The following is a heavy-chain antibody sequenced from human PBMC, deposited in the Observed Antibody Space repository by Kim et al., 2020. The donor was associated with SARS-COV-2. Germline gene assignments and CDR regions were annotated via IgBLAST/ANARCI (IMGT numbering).Heavy chain of an antibody. CDR3: ARVRDCTNGVCYTNYFDY. Sequence: SETLSLTCAVYGGSFSGYYWSWIRQPPGKGLEWIGEINHSGSTNYNPSLKSRVTISVDTSKNQFSLKLSSVTAADTAVYYCARVRDCTNGVCYTNYFDYWGQGTLVTVSS. CDR2: INHSGST. D-gene: IGHD2-8*01. J-gene: IGHJ4*02. CDR1: GGSFSGYY. V-gene: IGHV4-34*01.